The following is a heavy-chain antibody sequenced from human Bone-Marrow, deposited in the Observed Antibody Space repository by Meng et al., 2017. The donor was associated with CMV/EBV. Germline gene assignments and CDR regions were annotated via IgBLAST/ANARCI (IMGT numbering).Heavy chain of an antibody. CDR3: ATHDFWTGYYYYYDLDV. D-gene: IGHD3/OR15-3a*01. J-gene: IGHJ6*01. CDR2: INQDVSER. V-gene: IGHV3-7*01. CDR1: GFDSNDYW. Sequence: GESLKISCVASGFDSNDYWMTWVRQAPGKGLEWVATINQDVSERLYVDSVKGRFTISRDNAKNSLYLQMDSLRVEDTAVYYCATHDFWTGYYYYYDLDVWGQGTTVTGYS.